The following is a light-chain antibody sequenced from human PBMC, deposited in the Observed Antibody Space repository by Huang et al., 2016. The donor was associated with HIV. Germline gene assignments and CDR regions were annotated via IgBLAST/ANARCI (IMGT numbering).Light chain of an antibody. CDR1: QSISRSY. Sequence: IVLTQSPGTLSVSPGERAALSCRASQSISRSYLVWYQQKPGQAPRLLIYGASSRATDIPDRFSGSGSGRDFTLTISRLEPEDFAVYFCQQYHSSPVTFGQGTRLEMK. CDR2: GAS. V-gene: IGKV3-20*01. J-gene: IGKJ5*01. CDR3: QQYHSSPVT.